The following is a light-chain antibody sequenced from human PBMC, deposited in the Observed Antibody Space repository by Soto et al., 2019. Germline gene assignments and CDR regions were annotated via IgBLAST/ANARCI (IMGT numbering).Light chain of an antibody. V-gene: IGKV3-20*01. CDR1: QSLSVSY. CDR3: HHFGDSPQT. Sequence: EIVLTQSPGTLSLSPGDRATLSCRASQSLSVSYIAWYQQKPGQAPRLLIYSTSTRSAGIPDSFTGRGSGTHFTLAISRLEPEDFAGYYCHHFGDSPQTFGQGTTVEV. J-gene: IGKJ1*01. CDR2: STS.